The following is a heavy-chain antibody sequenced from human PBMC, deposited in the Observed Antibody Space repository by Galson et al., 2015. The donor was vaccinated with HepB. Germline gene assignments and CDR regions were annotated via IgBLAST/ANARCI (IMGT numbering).Heavy chain of an antibody. V-gene: IGHV3-15*01. Sequence: SLRLSCAASGFTFSNAWMSWVRQAPGKGLEWVGRIKSKTDGGTTDYAAPVKGRFTISRDDSKNTLYLQMNSLKAEDTAVYYCTTGRPRYCSGGSCYSGDYYYYGMDVWGQGTTVTVSS. CDR2: IKSKTDGGTT. CDR3: TTGRPRYCSGGSCYSGDYYYYGMDV. J-gene: IGHJ6*02. D-gene: IGHD2-15*01. CDR1: GFTFSNAW.